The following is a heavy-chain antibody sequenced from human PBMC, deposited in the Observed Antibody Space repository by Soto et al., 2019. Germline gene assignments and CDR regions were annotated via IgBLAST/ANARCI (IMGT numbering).Heavy chain of an antibody. CDR3: ARSGHMVRGVIESNYGMDV. CDR1: GYSFTRYW. J-gene: IGHJ6*02. CDR2: IYPGDSDP. V-gene: IGHV5-51*01. Sequence: PGESLKISCKASGYSFTRYWIGWVPQMPRKGPEWMGIIYPGDSDPRYSPSFQGQVTISADKSISSAYLQWSSLKASDTAMYYCARSGHMVRGVIESNYGMDVWGQGTTVTVSS. D-gene: IGHD3-10*01.